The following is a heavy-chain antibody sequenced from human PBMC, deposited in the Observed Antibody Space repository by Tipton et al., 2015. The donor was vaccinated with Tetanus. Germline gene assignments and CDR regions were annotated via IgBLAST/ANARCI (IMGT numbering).Heavy chain of an antibody. D-gene: IGHD2-2*01. CDR1: GDSISNGKW. J-gene: IGHJ4*02. CDR3: ARTSIPAADYCFDY. V-gene: IGHV4-4*02. Sequence: TLSLTCTVSGDSISNGKWWSWVRQPPGKGLEWIGEIHHSGSTSYKTSLKSRVTISVDTSKNQFSLKLSSVTAADTAVYYCARTSIPAADYCFDYWGQGTLVTVSS. CDR2: IHHSGST.